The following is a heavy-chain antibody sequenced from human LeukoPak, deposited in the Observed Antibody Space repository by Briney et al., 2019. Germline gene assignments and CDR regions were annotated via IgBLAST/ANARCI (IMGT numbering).Heavy chain of an antibody. CDR3: ARAKGTNSWYYYMDV. CDR2: INSDGSST. CDR1: GFTFSSYW. D-gene: IGHD2-8*01. Sequence: SGGSLRLSCAASGFTFSSYWMHWVRHAPGKGLVWVSHINSDGSSTSYADSVKGRFTISRDNAKNSLYLQMNSLRAEDTALYYCARAKGTNSWYYYMDVWGKGTTVTVSS. J-gene: IGHJ6*03. V-gene: IGHV3-74*01.